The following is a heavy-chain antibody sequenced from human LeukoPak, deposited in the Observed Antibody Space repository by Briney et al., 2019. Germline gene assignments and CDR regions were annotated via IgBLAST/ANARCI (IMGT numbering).Heavy chain of an antibody. Sequence: PSETLSLTCTVSGGSINSYYWSWIRQPPGKGLEWIGDIYYSGSPDYSPSLKSRVTISVATSKTQFSLKMSSVTAADTAVYYCARARRTMVRGLYFDYWGQGTLVTVSS. CDR1: GGSINSYY. D-gene: IGHD3-10*01. CDR3: ARARRTMVRGLYFDY. V-gene: IGHV4-59*01. CDR2: IYYSGSP. J-gene: IGHJ4*02.